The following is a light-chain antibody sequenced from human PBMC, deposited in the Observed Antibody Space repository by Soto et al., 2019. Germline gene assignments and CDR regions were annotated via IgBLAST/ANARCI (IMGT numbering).Light chain of an antibody. CDR1: QSISRG. CDR3: QHYSTVWA. J-gene: IGKJ1*01. Sequence: DIQMTQSPSTLSASVGDRVTITCRASQSISRGLAWYQQKPGKAPNVLIYDASTLESGVPSRFSGSGSGTEFTLTISSLQPEDFATYYCQHYSTVWAFGQGNKVDIK. CDR2: DAS. V-gene: IGKV1-5*01.